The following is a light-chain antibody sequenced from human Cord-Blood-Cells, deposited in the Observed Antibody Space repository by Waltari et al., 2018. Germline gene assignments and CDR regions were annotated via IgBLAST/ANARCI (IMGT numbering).Light chain of an antibody. V-gene: IGKV1-33*01. Sequence: DIQMTQSPSSLSASVGDRVTITCQASQDISNYLNWYQQKPGKAPKLLFYDASNLETGVPSRFSGSGSGTDCTFTISRLQPEDIATYYCQQYDNLPMYTFGQGTKLEIK. CDR1: QDISNY. CDR2: DAS. CDR3: QQYDNLPMYT. J-gene: IGKJ2*01.